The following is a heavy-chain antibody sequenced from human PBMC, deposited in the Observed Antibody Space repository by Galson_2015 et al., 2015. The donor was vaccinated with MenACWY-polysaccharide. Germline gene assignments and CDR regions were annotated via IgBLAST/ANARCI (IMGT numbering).Heavy chain of an antibody. CDR2: ISGGGGGT. CDR1: GFTFSSYA. V-gene: IGHV3-23*01. Sequence: SLRLSCAASGFTFSSYAMNWVRQAPGKGLEWVSGISGGGGGTNYADSVKGRFTISRDNSKNTLYLQMNSLRAEDKAVYYCAKCWYSVYYDMDVWGQGTTVTVSS. J-gene: IGHJ6*02. D-gene: IGHD1-26*01. CDR3: AKCWYSVYYDMDV.